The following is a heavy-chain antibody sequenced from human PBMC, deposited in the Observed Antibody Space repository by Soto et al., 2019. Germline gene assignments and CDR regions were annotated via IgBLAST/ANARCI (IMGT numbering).Heavy chain of an antibody. V-gene: IGHV1-69*13. D-gene: IGHD2-2*01. Sequence: GASVKVSCKASGGTFSSYAISWVRQAPGQGLEWMGGIIPIFGTANYAQKFQGRVTITADESTSTAYMELSSLRSEDTAVYYCARDSGYCSSTSCYQLDYWGQGTPVTVSS. CDR3: ARDSGYCSSTSCYQLDY. CDR1: GGTFSSYA. CDR2: IIPIFGTA. J-gene: IGHJ4*02.